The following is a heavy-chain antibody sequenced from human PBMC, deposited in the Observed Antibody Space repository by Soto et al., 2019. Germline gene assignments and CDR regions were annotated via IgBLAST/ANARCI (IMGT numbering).Heavy chain of an antibody. CDR2: ISSSGSYI. Sequence: GGSLRLSCAASGFTFSSYCMSWVRQAPGKGLEWVSSISSSGSYIYYADSVKGRFTISRDNAKNSLYLQMNSLRAEDTAVYYCARSPGITGTTGYFDYWGQGAQVTVSS. CDR3: ARSPGITGTTGYFDY. CDR1: GFTFSSYC. V-gene: IGHV3-21*01. J-gene: IGHJ4*02. D-gene: IGHD1-7*01.